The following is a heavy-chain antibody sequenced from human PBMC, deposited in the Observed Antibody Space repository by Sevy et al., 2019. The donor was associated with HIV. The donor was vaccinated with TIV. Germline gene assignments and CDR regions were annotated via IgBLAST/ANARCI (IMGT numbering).Heavy chain of an antibody. V-gene: IGHV3-30*02. Sequence: GGSLRLSCAASGFSFSSYGMHWVRQAPGKGLEWRSYIQYDGSNKDYADSVKGRFTISRDNSKNTLYLQMNSLRVEETAVFYCVKEGGGEGGDHWGQGTLVTVSS. CDR3: VKEGGGEGGDH. J-gene: IGHJ4*02. CDR1: GFSFSSYG. D-gene: IGHD2-21*01. CDR2: IQYDGSNK.